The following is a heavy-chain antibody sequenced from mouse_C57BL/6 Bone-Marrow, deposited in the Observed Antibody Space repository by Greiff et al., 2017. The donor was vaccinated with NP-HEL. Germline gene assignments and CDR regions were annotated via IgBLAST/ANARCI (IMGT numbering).Heavy chain of an antibody. CDR1: GYTFTSYW. CDR3: ERIRFFYAMDY. V-gene: IGHV1-59*01. CDR2: IDPSDSYT. D-gene: IGHD1-1*01. Sequence: QVQLQQPGAELVRPGTSVKLSCKASGYTFTSYWMHWVKQRPGQGLEWIGVIDPSDSYTNYNQKFKGKATLTVDTSSSTAYMQLSSLTSEDSAVYYGERIRFFYAMDYWGQGTSVTVSA. J-gene: IGHJ4*01.